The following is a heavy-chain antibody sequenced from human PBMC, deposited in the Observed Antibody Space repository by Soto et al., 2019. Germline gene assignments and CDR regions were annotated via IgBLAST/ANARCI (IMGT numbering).Heavy chain of an antibody. D-gene: IGHD1-26*01. CDR1: GFDFTYYA. CDR3: AKDEGVGGTLGLFYY. Sequence: QVQLVESGGGAVQPGESLRLSCVASGFDFTYYAMHWVRQAPGKGLESVAVMSSDGSKIHHTDSVKGRFTISRDNSKNTLYLQMNSLRKEDTAVYFCAKDEGVGGTLGLFYYWCQGTLVSVYS. V-gene: IGHV3-30*18. CDR2: MSSDGSKI. J-gene: IGHJ4*02.